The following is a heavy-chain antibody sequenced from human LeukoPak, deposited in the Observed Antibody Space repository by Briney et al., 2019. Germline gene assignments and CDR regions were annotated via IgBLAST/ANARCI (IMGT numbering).Heavy chain of an antibody. CDR2: IYYSGST. CDR1: GGSISSYY. J-gene: IGHJ5*02. D-gene: IGHD6-6*01. CDR3: ARDRLGSSSGWFDP. V-gene: IGHV4-59*01. Sequence: PSETLSLTCTVSGGSISSYYWSWIRQPPGKGLEWIGYIYYSGSTNYNPSLKSRVTISVDTSKNQFSLKLSSVTAADTAVYYCARDRLGSSSGWFDPWGQGTLVTVSS.